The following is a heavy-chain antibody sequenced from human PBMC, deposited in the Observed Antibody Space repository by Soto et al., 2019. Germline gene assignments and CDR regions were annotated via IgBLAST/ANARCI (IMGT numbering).Heavy chain of an antibody. V-gene: IGHV4-59*01. J-gene: IGHJ4*02. Sequence: SETLSLTCTVSGGSISNYYWSWIRQPPGRGLEWIGYIFYTGSTNYNPSFKSRVTVSVDTSKNQFSLKLRSVTAADTAFYHCARDTALDYWGQGTLVTVSS. CDR3: ARDTALDY. CDR1: GGSISNYY. CDR2: IFYTGST. D-gene: IGHD2-21*02.